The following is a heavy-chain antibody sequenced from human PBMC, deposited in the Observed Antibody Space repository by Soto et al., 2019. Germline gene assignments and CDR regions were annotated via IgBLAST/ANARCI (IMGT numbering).Heavy chain of an antibody. V-gene: IGHV4-4*02. Sequence: QVQLQESGPGLVKPSGTLSLTCAVSGGSISSSNWWRWVRQPPGKGLEWIGEIYHSGSTNYNPSRKRPVTISVDKSKNQFSLKLSSVTAADTAVYYCARDRRGYDLEVNYGMDVWGQGTTVTVSS. CDR1: GGSISSSNW. D-gene: IGHD5-12*01. CDR2: IYHSGST. J-gene: IGHJ6*02. CDR3: ARDRRGYDLEVNYGMDV.